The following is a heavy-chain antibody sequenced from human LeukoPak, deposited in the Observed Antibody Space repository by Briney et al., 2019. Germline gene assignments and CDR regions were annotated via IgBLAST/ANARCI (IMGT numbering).Heavy chain of an antibody. CDR1: GGPISSGDYY. D-gene: IGHD2-2*02. J-gene: IGHJ4*02. Sequence: PSETLSLTCTVSGGPISSGDYYWSWIRQPPGKGLEWIGYIYYSGNTYYNPSLKSRVTISVDTSKNQFSLKLSSVTAADTVVYYCARGRSRVPAAIGGFDYWGQGTLVTVSS. V-gene: IGHV4-30-4*01. CDR3: ARGRSRVPAAIGGFDY. CDR2: IYYSGNT.